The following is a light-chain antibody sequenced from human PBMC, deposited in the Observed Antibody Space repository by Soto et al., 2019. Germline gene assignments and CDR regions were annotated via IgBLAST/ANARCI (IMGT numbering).Light chain of an antibody. J-gene: IGKJ4*01. CDR1: QSVGSY. V-gene: IGKV3-11*01. Sequence: EIVLTQSPATLSLSPGDRATLSCRASQSVGSYLGWYQQRPGQAPRLLIYDASNRATVIPARFSGSGSGTGCPPTSSSLEPEDCAVYYCQQRSDWPSTFGGGTKVEIK. CDR3: QQRSDWPST. CDR2: DAS.